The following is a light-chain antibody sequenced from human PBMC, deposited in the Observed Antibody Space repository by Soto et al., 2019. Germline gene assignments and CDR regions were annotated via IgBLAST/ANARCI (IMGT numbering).Light chain of an antibody. CDR3: CSYGGSRAV. CDR1: SSDVGSHNL. J-gene: IGLJ7*01. V-gene: IGLV2-23*02. CDR2: EVS. Sequence: QSALTQPASESGSPGRSITISCTGTSSDVGSHNLVSWYQQHPGQAPKLMIYEVSKRPLGVSARFSASKSGNTASLTISGLQAEDEADYYCCSYGGSRAVFGGGTQLTVL.